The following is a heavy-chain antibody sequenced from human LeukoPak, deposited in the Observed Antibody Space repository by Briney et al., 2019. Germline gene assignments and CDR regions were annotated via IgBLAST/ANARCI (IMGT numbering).Heavy chain of an antibody. Sequence: GGSLRLSCTASGFTLGGHDMHWVRRTTGDGLEWVAAVSAGHHAFYAGSVKGRFTVSREDAKNSLYLQMYSLRAGDTAVYYCVREARGYHYTYFDYWGQGSLVTVSS. J-gene: IGHJ4*02. CDR1: GFTLGGHD. D-gene: IGHD5-18*01. CDR2: VSAGHHA. CDR3: VREARGYHYTYFDY. V-gene: IGHV3-13*01.